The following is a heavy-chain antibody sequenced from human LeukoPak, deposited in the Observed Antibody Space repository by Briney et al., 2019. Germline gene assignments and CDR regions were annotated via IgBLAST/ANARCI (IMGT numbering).Heavy chain of an antibody. CDR1: GGTFTSYA. CDR3: ARVRLSSGYYQVFDY. CDR2: IIPIFGTA. J-gene: IGHJ4*02. Sequence: SVKVSCKASGGTFTSYAISWVRQAPGQGLEWMGGIIPIFGTANYAQKFQGRVTITADESTSTAYMELSSLRSEDTAVYYCARVRLSSGYYQVFDYWGQGTLVTVSS. V-gene: IGHV1-69*13. D-gene: IGHD3-22*01.